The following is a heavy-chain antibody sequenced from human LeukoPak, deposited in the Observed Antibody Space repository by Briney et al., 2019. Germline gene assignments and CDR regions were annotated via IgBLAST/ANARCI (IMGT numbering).Heavy chain of an antibody. D-gene: IGHD6-6*01. CDR2: LYAGGSDT. CDR3: ARHLSSDRVAYDI. V-gene: IGHV5-51*01. CDR1: GFTFTNYW. Sequence: GESLKISCKGSGFTFTNYWIGWVRQMPGKGLEWMGLLYAGGSDTRYSPSFQGQVSISVDKSISTAYLQWSSLKASDTAMYYCARHLSSDRVAYDIWAQGTMVTVSA. J-gene: IGHJ3*02.